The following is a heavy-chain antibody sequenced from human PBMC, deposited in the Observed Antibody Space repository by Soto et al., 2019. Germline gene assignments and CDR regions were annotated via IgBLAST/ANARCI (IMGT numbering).Heavy chain of an antibody. CDR2: ISWESGTR. CDR1: GFTFRSYG. J-gene: IGHJ3*01. CDR3: ARDRTEQLVGGFDL. V-gene: IGHV3-9*01. Sequence: GGSLRLSCAASGFTFRSYGMMWVRQAPGKGLEWVSGISWESGTRRFAAAVEGRFTISRDNAKNSLNLQMSRLEPEDTALYFCARDRTEQLVGGFDLWGQGTMVTVSS. D-gene: IGHD6-6*01.